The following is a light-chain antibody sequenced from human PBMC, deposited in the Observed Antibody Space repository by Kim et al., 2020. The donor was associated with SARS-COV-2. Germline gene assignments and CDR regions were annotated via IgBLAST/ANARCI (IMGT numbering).Light chain of an antibody. Sequence: QSVLTQPPSASGTPGQRVTISCSGSSSNIGSNNVVWYQQLPGAAPNLLIYSNNQRPSGIPDRFSGSRSGTSASLDISGLQSGDEADYYCAVWDDSLKQGVFGGGTQLTVL. CDR3: AVWDDSLKQGV. CDR1: SSNIGSNN. V-gene: IGLV1-44*01. CDR2: SNN. J-gene: IGLJ3*02.